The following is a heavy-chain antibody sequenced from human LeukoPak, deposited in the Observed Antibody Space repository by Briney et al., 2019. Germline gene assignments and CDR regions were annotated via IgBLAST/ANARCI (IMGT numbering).Heavy chain of an antibody. CDR3: ARGRRYGSAHDAFDF. D-gene: IGHD3-10*01. CDR1: GFTFSSYD. Sequence: GGSLRLSCAASGFTFSSYDMHWVRQATGKGLEWVSAIGTAGDTYYPGSVKGRFTIPRENAKNSLYLQMNSLRAGDTAVYYCARGRRYGSAHDAFDFWGQGTMVTVSS. J-gene: IGHJ3*01. CDR2: IGTAGDT. V-gene: IGHV3-13*01.